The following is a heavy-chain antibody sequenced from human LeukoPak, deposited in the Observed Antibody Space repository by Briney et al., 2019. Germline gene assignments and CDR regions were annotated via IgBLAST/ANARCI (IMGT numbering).Heavy chain of an antibody. CDR1: GGSISSGGYY. D-gene: IGHD6-19*01. Sequence: SETLSLTCAVSGGSISSGGYYWSWIRQHPGKGLEWIGYIYYSGSTYYNPSLKSRVTISVDTSKNQFSLKLSSVTAADTVVYYCARAVQRSQWLVTKYSQLFDYWGQGTLVTVSS. CDR2: IYYSGST. J-gene: IGHJ4*02. CDR3: ARAVQRSQWLVTKYSQLFDY. V-gene: IGHV4-31*11.